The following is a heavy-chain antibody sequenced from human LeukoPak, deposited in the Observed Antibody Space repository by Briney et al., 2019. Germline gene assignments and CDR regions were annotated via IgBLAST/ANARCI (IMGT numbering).Heavy chain of an antibody. CDR2: ITSRSGTM. J-gene: IGHJ4*02. CDR1: GFTFGSYS. D-gene: IGHD3-22*01. V-gene: IGHV3-48*01. Sequence: PGGSLRLSCAASGFTFGSYSMNWVRQAPGKGLEWVAYITSRSGTMFYADSVKGRFTISRDNSKNTLYLQMNSLRAEDTAVYYCARGVANYYDSSGYQNWGQGTLVTVSS. CDR3: ARGVANYYDSSGYQN.